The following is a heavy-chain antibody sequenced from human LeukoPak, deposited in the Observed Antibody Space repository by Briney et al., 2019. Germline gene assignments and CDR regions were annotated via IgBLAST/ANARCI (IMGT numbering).Heavy chain of an antibody. Sequence: PGGSLRLSGAVSGFTFSEFWMSWSRQAPGKGREWVASINSDGSEGYYADVVKGRFTISRDNAKNSLYLQINSLRAEDTAVYYCARSSYSSSSSVWGQGTMVTVSS. CDR2: INSDGSEG. CDR3: ARSSYSSSSSV. D-gene: IGHD6-6*01. V-gene: IGHV3-7*03. CDR1: GFTFSEFW. J-gene: IGHJ3*01.